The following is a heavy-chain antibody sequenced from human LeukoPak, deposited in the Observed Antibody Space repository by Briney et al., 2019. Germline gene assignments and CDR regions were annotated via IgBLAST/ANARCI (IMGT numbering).Heavy chain of an antibody. V-gene: IGHV3-48*03. J-gene: IGHJ4*02. CDR3: ERDIYGDEDFDY. Sequence: GGSLRLSCATSGFTFTTYEMNWVRQAPGKGLEWVSYITSSGDIKTYADPVKGRFTMSRDDAKNSVYLQMNSLRPEDTAVYYCERDIYGDEDFDYWGQGTLVSVSS. CDR2: ITSSGDIK. CDR1: GFTFTTYE. D-gene: IGHD3-10*01.